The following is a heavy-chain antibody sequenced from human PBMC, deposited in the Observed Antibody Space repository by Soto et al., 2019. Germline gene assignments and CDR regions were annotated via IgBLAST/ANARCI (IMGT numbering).Heavy chain of an antibody. Sequence: PSETLSLTCTVSGGSISSSSYYWGWIRQPPGKGLEWIGSIYYSGSTYYNPSLKSRVTISVDTSKNQFSLKLSSVTAADTAAYYCARTNPTHYYDSSGYYSWGQGTLVTVSS. V-gene: IGHV4-39*01. CDR3: ARTNPTHYYDSSGYYS. CDR1: GGSISSSSYY. CDR2: IYYSGST. J-gene: IGHJ4*02. D-gene: IGHD3-22*01.